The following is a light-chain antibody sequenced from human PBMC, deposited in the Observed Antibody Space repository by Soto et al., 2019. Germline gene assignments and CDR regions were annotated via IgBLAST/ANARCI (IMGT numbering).Light chain of an antibody. CDR2: EVS. V-gene: IGLV2-14*01. J-gene: IGLJ1*01. CDR1: SSDVGGYKY. CDR3: SSYSSTNTYV. Sequence: QSVLTQPASVSGSPGQSITISCTGTSSDVGGYKYVSWYQQHPGKAPKLMIYEVSNRPSGVSDRFSGSKSGNTASLTISGLQADDEADYYCSSYSSTNTYVFATGTKVT.